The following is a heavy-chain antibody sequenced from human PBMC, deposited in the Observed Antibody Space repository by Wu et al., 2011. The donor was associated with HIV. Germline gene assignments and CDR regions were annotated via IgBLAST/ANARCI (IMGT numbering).Heavy chain of an antibody. D-gene: IGHD3-10*01. V-gene: IGHV1-69-2*01. CDR3: ARQIRGLNEFDV. J-gene: IGHJ4*02. Sequence: EVQLVQSGAEVRKPGATVKISCKVSGYTFTDDYIHWVQQAPEKGFEWVGLLDPEDGETRYSEKFQGRVTMVADTSLDTAYMQLTSLRSEDTAVFYCARQIRGLNEFDVWGQGTLVTVSS. CDR2: LDPEDGET. CDR1: GYTFTDDY.